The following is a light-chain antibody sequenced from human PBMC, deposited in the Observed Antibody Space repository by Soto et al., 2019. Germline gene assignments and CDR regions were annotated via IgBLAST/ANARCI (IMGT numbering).Light chain of an antibody. V-gene: IGKV3-15*01. CDR2: ATS. Sequence: EIVLTQSPATLSVSPGERATLSCRASQSVGNNFAWYQQKPGQAPRLLIFATSTRATGVPARFSGSGSGTEFTLAISSLQSEDLAVSYCQQYGDWPLTFGGGAKVEIQ. CDR3: QQYGDWPLT. CDR1: QSVGNN. J-gene: IGKJ4*01.